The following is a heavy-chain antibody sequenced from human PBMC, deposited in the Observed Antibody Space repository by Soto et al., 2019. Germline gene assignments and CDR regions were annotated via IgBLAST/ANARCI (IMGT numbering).Heavy chain of an antibody. V-gene: IGHV4-39*01. CDR1: DDSINSDKYY. CDR2: VYYRGNA. D-gene: IGHD3-9*01. Sequence: QLQLQESGPGLVKPSENLSLTCSVSDDSINSDKYYWGWIRQPPGKGLEWIGSVYYRGNAYYNPSLQSRVNIALDKPKSQFSLKLNSVTAADSAVYFCARLEGLATISYYFDFWGPGALVTVSS. CDR3: ARLEGLATISYYFDF. J-gene: IGHJ4*02.